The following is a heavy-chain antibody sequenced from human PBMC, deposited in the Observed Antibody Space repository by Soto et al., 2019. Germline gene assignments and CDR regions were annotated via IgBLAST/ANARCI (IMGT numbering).Heavy chain of an antibody. Sequence: QVQLVQSGAEVKKPGASVKVSCKASGYTFTGYYMHWVRQAPGQGLEWMGWINPNSGGTNYAQKFQGWVTMTRDTSISTAYMELSRLRSDDTAVYYCARGRGPGLPGNAFDIWGQGTMVTVSS. CDR2: INPNSGGT. V-gene: IGHV1-2*04. D-gene: IGHD3-10*01. J-gene: IGHJ3*02. CDR1: GYTFTGYY. CDR3: ARGRGPGLPGNAFDI.